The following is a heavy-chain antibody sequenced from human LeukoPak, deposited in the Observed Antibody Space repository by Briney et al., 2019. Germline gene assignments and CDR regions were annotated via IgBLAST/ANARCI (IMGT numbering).Heavy chain of an antibody. CDR2: VNGDGSST. V-gene: IGHV3-74*01. Sequence: GGSLRLSCAASGFTFSSYWMHWVRQAPGKGLVWVARVNGDGSSTSYADSVKGRFTISRDNAKKALYLQMNSLRADDTAVYYCAVKGGYNDWDAPFDYWGQGTLVTVSS. D-gene: IGHD5-12*01. CDR3: AVKGGYNDWDAPFDY. CDR1: GFTFSSYW. J-gene: IGHJ4*02.